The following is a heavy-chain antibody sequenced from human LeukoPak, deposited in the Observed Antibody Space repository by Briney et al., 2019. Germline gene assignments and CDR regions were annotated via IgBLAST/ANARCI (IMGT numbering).Heavy chain of an antibody. CDR1: GGTFGIYA. Sequence: GASVKVSCKASGGTFGIYAISWVRQAPGQGLEWMGRIIPILGIANYAQKFQGRVTITADKSTSTAYMELSSLRSEDTAVYYCARGPPADFWSGWNYYYYYYMDVWGKGTTVTVSS. CDR3: ARGPPADFWSGWNYYYYYYMDV. J-gene: IGHJ6*03. D-gene: IGHD3-3*01. V-gene: IGHV1-69*04. CDR2: IIPILGIA.